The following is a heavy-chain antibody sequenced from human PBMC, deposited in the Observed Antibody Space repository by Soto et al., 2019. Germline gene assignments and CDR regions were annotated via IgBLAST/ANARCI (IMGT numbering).Heavy chain of an antibody. CDR2: IYSGGNT. V-gene: IGHV3-66*01. J-gene: IGHJ6*02. CDR1: GFTVSSNY. Sequence: GGSLRLSCAVSGFTVSSNYMNWVRQAPGKGLEWVSFIYSGGNTYYADSVKGRFTISRDNSKNTLYLQMNSLRAEDTAVYYCARDPNYDILTGYYNDGMDVWGQGTTVTAP. CDR3: ARDPNYDILTGYYNDGMDV. D-gene: IGHD3-9*01.